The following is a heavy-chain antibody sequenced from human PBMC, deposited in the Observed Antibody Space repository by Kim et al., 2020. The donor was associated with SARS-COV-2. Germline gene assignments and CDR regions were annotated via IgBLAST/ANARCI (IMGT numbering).Heavy chain of an antibody. Sequence: GGSLRLSCAASGFTFSSYAMSWVRQAPGKGLEWVSTISDSGVSTYYADSVKGRFTISRDKSKNTLYLQMTSLRAEDTAVYYCAKHTYGEYPIFDYWGQGTLVTVSS. V-gene: IGHV3-23*01. CDR3: AKHTYGEYPIFDY. J-gene: IGHJ4*02. CDR1: GFTFSSYA. D-gene: IGHD4-17*01. CDR2: ISDSGVST.